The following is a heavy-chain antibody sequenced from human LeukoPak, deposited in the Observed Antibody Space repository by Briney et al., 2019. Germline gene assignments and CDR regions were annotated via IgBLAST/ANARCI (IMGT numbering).Heavy chain of an antibody. Sequence: GGSLRLSCAASGFTFSSYSMNWVRQAPGKGLEWVSSISSSSSYIYYADSVKGRFTISRDNAKNSLYLQMNSLRAEDTAVYYCARECRDGYNRASDYWGQGTLVTVSS. CDR3: ARECRDGYNRASDY. J-gene: IGHJ4*02. CDR1: GFTFSSYS. D-gene: IGHD5-24*01. V-gene: IGHV3-21*01. CDR2: ISSSSSYI.